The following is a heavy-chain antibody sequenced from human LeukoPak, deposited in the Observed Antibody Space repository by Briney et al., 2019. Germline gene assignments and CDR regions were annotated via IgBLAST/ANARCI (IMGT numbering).Heavy chain of an antibody. Sequence: SGPALVKPTQTLTLTCTFSGFSLSTSGMCVSWIRQPPGKAVEWLARIDWDDDKYYSTSLKTRLTISKDTSKNQVVLTMTIMDPVDTATYYCARISGEAYDYWGQGTLVTVTS. V-gene: IGHV2-70*11. CDR2: IDWDDDK. D-gene: IGHD3-10*01. CDR3: ARISGEAYDY. CDR1: GFSLSTSGMC. J-gene: IGHJ4*02.